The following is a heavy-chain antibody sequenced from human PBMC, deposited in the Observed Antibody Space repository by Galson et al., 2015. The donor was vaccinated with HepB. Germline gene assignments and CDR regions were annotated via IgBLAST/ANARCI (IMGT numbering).Heavy chain of an antibody. V-gene: IGHV1-69-2*01. D-gene: IGHD1-1*01. CDR3: ATGDRTTRNKFDP. CDR2: VDPEDGET. J-gene: IGHJ5*02. CDR1: GYTFTDYY. Sequence: VKVSCKVSGYTFTDYYMHWVQQAPGKGLEWMGLVDPEDGETIYAEKFQGRVTITADTSTDTAYMELSSLRSEDTAVYYCATGDRTTRNKFDPWGQGTLVTVSS.